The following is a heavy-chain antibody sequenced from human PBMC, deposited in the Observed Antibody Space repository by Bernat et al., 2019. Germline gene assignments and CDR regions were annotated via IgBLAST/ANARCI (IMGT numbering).Heavy chain of an antibody. CDR1: GFTFSSYW. J-gene: IGHJ4*02. D-gene: IGHD5-12*01. CDR2: ITQDGSEK. V-gene: IGHV3-7*01. Sequence: EVQLVESGGGLVQPGGSLRLSCAASGFTFSSYWMSWVRQAPGKGLEWVANITQDGSEKYYVDSVKGRFTISRDNAKNSLYLQMNSLRAEDTAVYYCARDAPGGYDFPGPAFSDYWGQGTLVTVSS. CDR3: ARDAPGGYDFPGPAFSDY.